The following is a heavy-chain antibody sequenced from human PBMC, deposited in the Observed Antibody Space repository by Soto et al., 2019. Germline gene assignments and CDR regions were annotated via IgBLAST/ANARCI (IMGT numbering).Heavy chain of an antibody. CDR1: CGSFIGYY. Sequence: SETLSLTCAFYCGSFIGYYWSWIRQPPGKGLEWIGEINHSGSTNYNPSLKSRVTISVDTSKNQFSLKLSSVTAADTAVYYCARAHYDFWSGYLSWFDPWGQGTLVTVSS. V-gene: IGHV4-34*01. J-gene: IGHJ5*02. CDR2: INHSGST. D-gene: IGHD3-3*01. CDR3: ARAHYDFWSGYLSWFDP.